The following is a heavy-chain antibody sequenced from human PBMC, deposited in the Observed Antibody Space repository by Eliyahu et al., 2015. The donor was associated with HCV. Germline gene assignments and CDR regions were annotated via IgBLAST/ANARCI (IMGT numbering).Heavy chain of an antibody. Sequence: EVQLVESGGGLVKPGGSLRLSCVASGFTFSSYSLNWVRQAPGKGLEWVSSISSSSTYIYYADSVKGRFTISRDNAKNSLYLQMNSLRAEDTAVYYCARVDSGYNFAYWGQGTLVTVSS. V-gene: IGHV3-21*01. D-gene: IGHD5-12*01. CDR1: GFTFSSYS. CDR2: ISSSSTYI. CDR3: ARVDSGYNFAY. J-gene: IGHJ4*02.